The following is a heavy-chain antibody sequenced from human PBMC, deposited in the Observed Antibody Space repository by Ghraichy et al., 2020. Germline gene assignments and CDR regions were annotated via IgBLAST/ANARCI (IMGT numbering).Heavy chain of an antibody. CDR3: ARLYSIDWKAPLDY. CDR1: GFNFDIYA. J-gene: IGHJ4*02. Sequence: GGSLRLSCVASGFNFDIYAMSWVRQAPGKGLEWVSGIIGNGINTVYADSVKGRLTISRDNSKSTLYLEMNSLRVEDTATYYCARLYSIDWKAPLDYWGQGTPVIVSS. D-gene: IGHD6-19*01. CDR2: IIGNGINT. V-gene: IGHV3-23*05.